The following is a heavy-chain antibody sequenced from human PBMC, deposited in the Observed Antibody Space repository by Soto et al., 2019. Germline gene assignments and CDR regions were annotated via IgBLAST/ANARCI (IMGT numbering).Heavy chain of an antibody. CDR3: ARCGSSGSYYYYGMDG. CDR2: IYHSGST. Sequence: TSETLSLTCAVSSGSISSSNWWSWVRQPPGKGLEWIGEIYHSGSTNYNPSLKSRVTISVDKSKNQFSLKLSSVTAADTAVYYCARCGSSGSYYYYGMDGWGQGTTVNVSS. CDR1: SGSISSSNW. J-gene: IGHJ6*02. D-gene: IGHD6-19*01. V-gene: IGHV4-4*02.